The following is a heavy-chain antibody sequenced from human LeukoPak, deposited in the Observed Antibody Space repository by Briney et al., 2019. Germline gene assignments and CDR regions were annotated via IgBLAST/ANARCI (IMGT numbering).Heavy chain of an antibody. Sequence: ASVQVSCKTSGYIFTDYYIHWVRQAPGQGLEWMGWSNTNRGGGKIAQKFQGRVTMTRDTSTNTAYMDLKSLTSDDTAVYYCARANWGFHDAFDIWGQGTTVTVSS. D-gene: IGHD7-27*01. CDR2: SNTNRGGG. CDR3: ARANWGFHDAFDI. CDR1: GYIFTDYY. V-gene: IGHV1-2*02. J-gene: IGHJ3*02.